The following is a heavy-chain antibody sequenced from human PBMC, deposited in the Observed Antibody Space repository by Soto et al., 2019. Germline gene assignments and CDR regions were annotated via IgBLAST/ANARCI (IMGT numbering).Heavy chain of an antibody. D-gene: IGHD3-22*01. J-gene: IGHJ6*02. CDR3: AKDFSYYDGSGYQDYYYGMDV. V-gene: IGHV3-30*18. Sequence: QVQLVESGGGVVQPGRSLRLSCAASGFTFSSYGMHWVRQAPGKGLEWVAVISYDGSNKYYADSVKGRFTISRDNSKNTPYLQMNSLRAEDTAVYYCAKDFSYYDGSGYQDYYYGMDVWGQGTTVTVSS. CDR1: GFTFSSYG. CDR2: ISYDGSNK.